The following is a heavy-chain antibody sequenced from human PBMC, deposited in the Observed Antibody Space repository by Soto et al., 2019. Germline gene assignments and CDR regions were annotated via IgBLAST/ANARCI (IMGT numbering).Heavy chain of an antibody. J-gene: IGHJ4*02. CDR1: GFPFSSYW. CDR3: ARGAVTGTSLFDY. Sequence: GGSLRLSCAASGFPFSSYWMHWVRQAPGKGLVWVSHINTDGSGTAYADSVRGRFTISRDNAKNTLYLQMNTLRAEDTAVYYCARGAVTGTSLFDYSGLGTLVTVS. D-gene: IGHD6-19*01. CDR2: INTDGSGT. V-gene: IGHV3-74*01.